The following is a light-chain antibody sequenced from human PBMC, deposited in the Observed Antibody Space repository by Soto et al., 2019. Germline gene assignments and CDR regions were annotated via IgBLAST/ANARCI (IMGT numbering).Light chain of an antibody. CDR3: HQYSNLPVT. V-gene: IGKV3-20*01. Sequence: EIVMTQSPATLSVSPGERATLSCRASQSVSSSYLAWYQQKPGQAPRLLIYGASSRATGIPDRFSGSGSGTDFTLTISRLEPEDFAVYYCHQYSNLPVTFGGGTKVDIK. CDR2: GAS. J-gene: IGKJ4*01. CDR1: QSVSSSY.